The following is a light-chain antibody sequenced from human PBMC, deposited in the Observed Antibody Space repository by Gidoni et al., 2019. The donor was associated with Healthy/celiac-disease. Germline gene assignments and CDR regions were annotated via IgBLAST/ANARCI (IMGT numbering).Light chain of an antibody. CDR2: AAS. CDR3: QQRYSTLWP. V-gene: IGKV1-39*01. Sequence: DIQMTQSPSSLSASVGDRVTITCRASQSISSYLNWDQQKPGKAPKLLIYAASSVQSGVPSRFTGCVSGTDFTLTITSLRPEGFSTYYCQQRYSTLWPFGQGTKVEIQ. J-gene: IGKJ1*01. CDR1: QSISSY.